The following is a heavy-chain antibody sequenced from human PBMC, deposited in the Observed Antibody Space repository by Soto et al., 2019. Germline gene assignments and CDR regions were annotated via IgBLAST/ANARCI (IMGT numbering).Heavy chain of an antibody. CDR1: GFTFSSYS. CDR3: ARDQGARPRHYYYYGMDV. J-gene: IGHJ6*02. CDR2: ISSSSSYI. D-gene: IGHD1-26*01. V-gene: IGHV3-21*01. Sequence: EVQLVESGGGLVKPGGSLRLSCAASGFTFSSYSMNWVRQAPGKGLEWVSSISSSSSYIYYADSVKGRFTISRDNAKNSLYLQMNSRRAEDTAVYYCARDQGARPRHYYYYGMDVWGQGTTVTVSS.